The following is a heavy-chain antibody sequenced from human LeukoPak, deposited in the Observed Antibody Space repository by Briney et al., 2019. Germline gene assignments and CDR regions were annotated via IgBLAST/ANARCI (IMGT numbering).Heavy chain of an antibody. J-gene: IGHJ4*02. CDR2: ISAYNGNT. CDR1: GYTFTSYG. V-gene: IGHV1-18*01. D-gene: IGHD1-26*01. Sequence: GASVKVSCKASGYTFTSYGISWVRQAPGQGLEWMGWISAYNGNTNYAQKLQGRVTMTTDTSTSTAYMELRSLRSDDTAVYYCARDHWGRGGSYFNEAVDIDYWGQGTLVTVSS. CDR3: ARDHWGRGGSYFNEAVDIDY.